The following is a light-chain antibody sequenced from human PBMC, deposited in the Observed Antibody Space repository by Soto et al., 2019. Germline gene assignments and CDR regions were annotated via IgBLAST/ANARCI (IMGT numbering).Light chain of an antibody. Sequence: EIVLTQSPGTLSFSAGERATLSCRASQSVSSSYLAWYQQKPGQAPRLLIHGASTRATGVPDRFSGSGSGTDFAITISRLEPEDFAVYHCQQYGSLSWTFGQGTKV. CDR2: GAS. CDR1: QSVSSSY. CDR3: QQYGSLSWT. V-gene: IGKV3-20*01. J-gene: IGKJ1*01.